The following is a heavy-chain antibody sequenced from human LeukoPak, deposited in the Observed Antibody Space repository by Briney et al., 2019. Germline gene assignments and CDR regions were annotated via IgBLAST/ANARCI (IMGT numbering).Heavy chain of an antibody. CDR1: GFTFDDYA. J-gene: IGHJ4*02. CDR3: ARASPRGRYLWNYYFDY. CDR2: IGGDGTDT. Sequence: GGSQRLSCATSGFTFDDYAMHWVRQVPGKGLEWVSLIGGDGTDTYSADSVKGRFTISRDNSKKSLHLQMTTLRTEDTALYYCARASPRGRYLWNYYFDYWGQGALVTVSS. V-gene: IGHV3-43*02. D-gene: IGHD2-21*01.